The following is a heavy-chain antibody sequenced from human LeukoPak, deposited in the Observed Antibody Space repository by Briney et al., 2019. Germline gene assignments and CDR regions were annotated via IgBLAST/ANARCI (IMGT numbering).Heavy chain of an antibody. J-gene: IGHJ3*02. CDR2: VNHDGSAT. V-gene: IGHV3-74*01. CDR3: SQLIESTTSDALDT. CDR1: GFSFSNNW. Sequence: GGSLRLSCAASGFSFSNNWMHWVRQVPGKGLVWLSYVNHDGSATGYAESVKGGFTISRDNAKNILYLQMNSLGVEGTGVYYCSQLIESTTSDALDTRGQGIMVTVSA. D-gene: IGHD1-1*01.